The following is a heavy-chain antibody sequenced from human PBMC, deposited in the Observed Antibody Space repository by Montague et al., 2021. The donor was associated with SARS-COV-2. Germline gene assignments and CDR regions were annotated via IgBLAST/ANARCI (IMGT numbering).Heavy chain of an antibody. J-gene: IGHJ6*02. CDR2: INHSANT. D-gene: IGHD3-10*01. CDR3: ASGIYPSGSYYNRYYYGLNI. V-gene: IGHV4-34*01. Sequence: SETLSLTCAVHGGSLSGYYWSWIRQPPEKGLEWIGEINHSANTKYNPSLKSPVTISIDTSKNQFSLKMISVTAADTATYYCASGIYPSGSYYNRYYYGLNIWGPGTTVIVSS. CDR1: GGSLSGYY.